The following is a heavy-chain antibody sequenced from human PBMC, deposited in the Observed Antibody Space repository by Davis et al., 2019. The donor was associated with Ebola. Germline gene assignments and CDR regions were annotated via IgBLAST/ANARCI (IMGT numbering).Heavy chain of an antibody. CDR1: GFTFSNYW. J-gene: IGHJ3*02. CDR3: AFPGGQKNCSTTEGGCAFDI. CDR2: ISSDGSST. Sequence: PGGSLRLSCASSGFTFSNYWMHWVRQVAGKGPVWVSRISSDGSSTIYADSVKGRCTTSRDNAKNTLYLHMNSLREEDTAVYYCAFPGGQKNCSTTEGGCAFDIWGQGTMVTVSS. V-gene: IGHV3-74*01. D-gene: IGHD2/OR15-2a*01.